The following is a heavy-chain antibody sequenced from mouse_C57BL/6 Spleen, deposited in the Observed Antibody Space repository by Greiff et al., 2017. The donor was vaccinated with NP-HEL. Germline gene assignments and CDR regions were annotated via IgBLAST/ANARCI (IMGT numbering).Heavy chain of an antibody. V-gene: IGHV1-69*01. D-gene: IGHD4-1*02. CDR2: IDPSDSYT. CDR3: ARDSTGTRYFDV. Sequence: QVQLQQPGAELVMPGASVKLSCKASGYTFTSYWMHWVKQRPGQGLEWIGEIDPSDSYTNYNQKFKGKSTLTVDKSSSTAYMQSSSLTSEDSAVYYCARDSTGTRYFDVWGTGTTVTVSS. CDR1: GYTFTSYW. J-gene: IGHJ1*03.